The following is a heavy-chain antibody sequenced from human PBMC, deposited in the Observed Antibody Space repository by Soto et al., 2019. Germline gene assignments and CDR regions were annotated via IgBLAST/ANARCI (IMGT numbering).Heavy chain of an antibody. Sequence: PSETLSLTCSVSGGSVSSSSYYWSWIRQPPGKGLEWIGYIHNSGSTIYSPSLKRRVTISVDTSKNQFSLKLSSVTAADTAVYYCAARMTTVTSFDYWGQGTLVTVSS. CDR3: AARMTTVTSFDY. CDR2: IHNSGST. D-gene: IGHD4-17*01. J-gene: IGHJ4*02. CDR1: GGSVSSSSYY. V-gene: IGHV4-61*01.